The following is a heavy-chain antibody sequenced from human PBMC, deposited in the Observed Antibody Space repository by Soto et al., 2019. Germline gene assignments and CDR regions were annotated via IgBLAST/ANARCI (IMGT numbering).Heavy chain of an antibody. J-gene: IGHJ6*02. CDR2: IIPIFGTA. CDR3: ARDPPRDTAMPRRSYYYYGMDV. D-gene: IGHD5-18*01. Sequence: VQLVQSGAEVKKPGSSVKVSCKASGGTFSSYAISWVRQTPGQGLEWMGGIIPIFGTANYAQKFQGRVTITADESTSTAYMELSSLRSEDTAVYYCARDPPRDTAMPRRSYYYYGMDVWGQGTTVTVSS. V-gene: IGHV1-69*01. CDR1: GGTFSSYA.